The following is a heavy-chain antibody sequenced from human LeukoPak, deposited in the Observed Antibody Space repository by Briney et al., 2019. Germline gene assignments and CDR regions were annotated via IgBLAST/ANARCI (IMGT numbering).Heavy chain of an antibody. Sequence: GGSPRLSCAASGFTFDDYAMNWVRQAPGKGLEWVSGITWNSGIIDYADSVKGRFTISRDNAKNSLYLQMNSLRAEDTAVYYCARGANYVILPGYLDYWGQGTLVTVSS. D-gene: IGHD3-9*01. V-gene: IGHV3-9*01. J-gene: IGHJ4*02. CDR3: ARGANYVILPGYLDY. CDR1: GFTFDDYA. CDR2: ITWNSGII.